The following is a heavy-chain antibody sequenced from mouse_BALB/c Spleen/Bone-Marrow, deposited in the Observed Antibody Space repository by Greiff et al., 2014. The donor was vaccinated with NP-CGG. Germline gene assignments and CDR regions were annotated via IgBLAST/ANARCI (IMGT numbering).Heavy chain of an antibody. CDR2: IYPGTGST. J-gene: IGHJ3*01. CDR1: GYTFTDYI. V-gene: IGHV1-77*01. CDR3: ARRKNVWFAY. Sequence: QVQLKESGPELVKPGASVKMTCKASGYTFTDYIISWVKQRVGQGLEWIGEIYPGTGSTYYNEKFKGEATLTADKSSNIAYMQLSSLTSEDSAVYFCARRKNVWFAYWGQGTLVTVSA.